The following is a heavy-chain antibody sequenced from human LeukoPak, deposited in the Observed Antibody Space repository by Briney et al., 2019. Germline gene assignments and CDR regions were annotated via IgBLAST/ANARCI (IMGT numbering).Heavy chain of an antibody. CDR3: ARNGYSGFGFDY. Sequence: SETLSLTCTVSGGSISSYYWSWIRQPPGKGLEWIGYIYYSGSTNYNPSLKSRVTISVDKSKNQLSLNLNSVTAADTAVHYCARNGYSGFGFDYWGQGALVTVSS. D-gene: IGHD5-12*01. CDR1: GGSISSYY. V-gene: IGHV4-59*12. CDR2: IYYSGST. J-gene: IGHJ4*02.